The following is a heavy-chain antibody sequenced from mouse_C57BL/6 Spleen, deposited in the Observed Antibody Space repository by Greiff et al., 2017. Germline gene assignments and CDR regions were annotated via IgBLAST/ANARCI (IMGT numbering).Heavy chain of an antibody. CDR2: IDPSDSET. Sequence: VQLQQPGAELVRPGSSVKLSCKASGYTFTSYWMHWVKQRPIQGLEWIGNIDPSDSETHYNQKFKDKATLTVDKSSSTAYMQLSSLTSEDAAVYYCARRDYGYFDVWGTGTTVTVSS. J-gene: IGHJ1*03. CDR3: ARRDYGYFDV. V-gene: IGHV1-52*01. CDR1: GYTFTSYW.